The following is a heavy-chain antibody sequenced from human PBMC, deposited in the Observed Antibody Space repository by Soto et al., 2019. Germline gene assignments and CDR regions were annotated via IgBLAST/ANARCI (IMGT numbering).Heavy chain of an antibody. D-gene: IGHD1-1*01. Sequence: EVQLVESGGDLVQPGGSLRLSCAASGFTFNTYWMTWVRQAPGRGLEWVANIKQDGSEECSVDSVKGRFTVSRDNAKNAVYLQMNSLSAEDTAVYYCARHREYNLDYWGQGTLVTVPS. V-gene: IGHV3-7*03. CDR2: IKQDGSEE. CDR1: GFTFNTYW. CDR3: ARHREYNLDY. J-gene: IGHJ4*02.